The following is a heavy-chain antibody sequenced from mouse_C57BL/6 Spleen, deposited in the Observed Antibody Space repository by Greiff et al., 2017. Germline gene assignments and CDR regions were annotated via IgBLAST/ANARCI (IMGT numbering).Heavy chain of an antibody. CDR2: IRSKSNNYAT. V-gene: IGHV10-1*01. Sequence: GGGLVQPKGSLKLSCAASGFSFNTYAMNWVRQAPGKGLEWVARIRSKSNNYATYYAYAVKARFTIYRDDSESMLYLQMNNLKTEDTAMYDCERRGDGTRGAMDYWGQGTSVTVSS. J-gene: IGHJ4*01. CDR3: ERRGDGTRGAMDY. D-gene: IGHD3-3*01. CDR1: GFSFNTYA.